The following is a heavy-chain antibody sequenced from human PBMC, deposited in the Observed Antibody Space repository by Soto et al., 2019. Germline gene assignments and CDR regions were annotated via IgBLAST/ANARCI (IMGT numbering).Heavy chain of an antibody. CDR3: AHPIIDYGDYEPYYFDY. V-gene: IGHV2-5*01. D-gene: IGHD4-17*01. J-gene: IGHJ4*02. CDR2: IYWNDDK. Sequence: SGPTLVNPTQTLTLTCTFSGFSLSTSGVGVGWIRQPPGKALEWLALIYWNDDKRYSPSLKSRLTITKDTSKNQVVLTMTNMDPVDTATYYRAHPIIDYGDYEPYYFDYWGQGTLVTVSS. CDR1: GFSLSTSGVG.